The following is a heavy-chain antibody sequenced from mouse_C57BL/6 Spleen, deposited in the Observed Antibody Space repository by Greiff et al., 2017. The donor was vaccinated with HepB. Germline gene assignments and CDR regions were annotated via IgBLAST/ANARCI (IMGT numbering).Heavy chain of an antibody. J-gene: IGHJ3*01. CDR2: IDPETGGT. CDR1: GYTFTDYE. Sequence: VQLQQSRAELVRPGASVTLSCKASGYTFTDYEMHWVKQTPVHGLEWIGAIDPETGGTAYNQKFKGKAILTADKSSSTASMELRSLTSEDSAVYYCTRGAPWFAYWGQGTLVTVSA. V-gene: IGHV1-15*01. CDR3: TRGAPWFAY. D-gene: IGHD6-1*01.